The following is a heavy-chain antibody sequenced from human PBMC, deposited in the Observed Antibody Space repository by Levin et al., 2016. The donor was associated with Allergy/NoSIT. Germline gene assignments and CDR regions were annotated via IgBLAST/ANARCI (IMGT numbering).Heavy chain of an antibody. CDR3: ASWEDYYGSGSYSLFDY. CDR2: ISSSSSYI. D-gene: IGHD3-10*01. J-gene: IGHJ4*02. V-gene: IGHV3-21*01. Sequence: WIRQPPGKGLEWVSSISSSSSYIYYADSVKGRFTISRDNAKNSLYLQMNSLRAEDTAVYYCASWEDYYGSGSYSLFDYWGQGTLVTVSS.